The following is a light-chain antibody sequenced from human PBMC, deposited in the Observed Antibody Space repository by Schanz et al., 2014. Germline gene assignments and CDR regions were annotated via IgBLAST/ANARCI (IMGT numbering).Light chain of an antibody. CDR1: RRVDSSY. J-gene: IGKJ2*01. CDR2: AAS. CDR3: QQRGIWPYT. V-gene: IGKV3D-20*02. Sequence: EIVLTQSPDTLSLSPGERATLSCRASRRVDSSYLTWYQKKPGQAPRLVISAASRRATGIPDRFSGSGSGTDFTLTISSLEPEDFAVYYCQQRGIWPYTFGPGTKLEIK.